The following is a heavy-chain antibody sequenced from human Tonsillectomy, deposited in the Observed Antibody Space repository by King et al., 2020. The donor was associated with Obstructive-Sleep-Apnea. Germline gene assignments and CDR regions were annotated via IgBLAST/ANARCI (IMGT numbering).Heavy chain of an antibody. CDR1: GFTFSNYG. J-gene: IGHJ4*02. V-gene: IGHV3-30*18. CDR3: AKHYAGYCSGGSCYTFDY. D-gene: IGHD2-15*01. CDR2: ISYDGSNK. Sequence: VQLVESGGGVVQPGRSLRLSCAASGFTFSNYGMHWVRQAPGKGLEWVAVISYDGSNKYYADSVKGRFTISRDNSKNTLYLQMNSLRADDTAVYYCAKHYAGYCSGGSCYTFDYWGQGTLVTVSS.